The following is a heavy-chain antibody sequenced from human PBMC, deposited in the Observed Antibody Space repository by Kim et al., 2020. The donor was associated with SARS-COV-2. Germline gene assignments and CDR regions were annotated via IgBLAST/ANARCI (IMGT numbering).Heavy chain of an antibody. J-gene: IGHJ4*02. Sequence: ASVKVSCKASGYTFTSYGISWVRQAPGQGLEWMGWISAYNGNTNYAQKLQGRVTMTTDTSTSTAYMELRSLRSDDTAVYYCVVPIQRGQLGNYWGQGTLVTVSS. CDR2: ISAYNGNT. CDR1: GYTFTSYG. D-gene: IGHD5-18*01. V-gene: IGHV1-18*01. CDR3: VVPIQRGQLGNY.